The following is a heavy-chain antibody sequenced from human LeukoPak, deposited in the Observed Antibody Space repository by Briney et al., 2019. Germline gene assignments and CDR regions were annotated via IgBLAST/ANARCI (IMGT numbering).Heavy chain of an antibody. CDR1: GGSISSYY. CDR3: AREYCSSTSCP. J-gene: IGHJ5*02. V-gene: IGHV4-59*01. CDR2: IYYSGST. D-gene: IGHD2-2*01. Sequence: PSETLSLTCTVSGGSISSYYWSWIRQPPGKGLEWIGHIYYSGSTNYNPSLKSRVTISVDTSKNQFSLKLSSVTAADTAVYYCAREYCSSTSCPWGQGTLVTVSS.